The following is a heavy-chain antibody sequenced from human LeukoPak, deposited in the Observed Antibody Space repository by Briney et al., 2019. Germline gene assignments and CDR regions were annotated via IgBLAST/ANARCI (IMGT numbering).Heavy chain of an antibody. CDR2: IKPDGTEK. Sequence: SGGSLRLSCTVSGFTFSNYAMSWVRQAPGKGLEWVANIKPDGTEKYYVDSLKGRFTISRDNAKNSLYLQMNSLRVEDTAVYYCARGGNSSWDYWGQGALVTVSS. D-gene: IGHD6-6*01. V-gene: IGHV3-7*01. CDR1: GFTFSNYA. CDR3: ARGGNSSWDY. J-gene: IGHJ4*02.